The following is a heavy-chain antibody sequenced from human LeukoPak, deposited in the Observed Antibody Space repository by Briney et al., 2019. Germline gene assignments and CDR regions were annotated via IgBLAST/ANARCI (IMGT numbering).Heavy chain of an antibody. Sequence: GGSLRLSCAASGLAFSAYKMHWVRQAPRKGLVWVSRISTDGYTTDFADFVQGRFTASRDNTKNTWSLEMNSLRAEDTAVYYCVVGGSPGYWGQGTLVTVSS. CDR2: ISTDGYTT. J-gene: IGHJ4*02. CDR3: VVGGSPGY. CDR1: GLAFSAYK. D-gene: IGHD2-15*01. V-gene: IGHV3-74*01.